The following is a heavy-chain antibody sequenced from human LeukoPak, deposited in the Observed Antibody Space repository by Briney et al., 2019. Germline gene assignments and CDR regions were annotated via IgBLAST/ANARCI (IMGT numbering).Heavy chain of an antibody. D-gene: IGHD6-13*01. CDR3: ARLYSSSWQFDY. J-gene: IGHJ4*02. Sequence: PSETLSLTCTVSGDPISSSSYYWAWIRQPPGKGREWIGSIYYSGSTYYNPSLKSRVTISVDTSKNQFSLKLSSVTAADTAVYYCARLYSSSWQFDYWGQGTLVTVSS. V-gene: IGHV4-39*07. CDR1: GDPISSSSYY. CDR2: IYYSGST.